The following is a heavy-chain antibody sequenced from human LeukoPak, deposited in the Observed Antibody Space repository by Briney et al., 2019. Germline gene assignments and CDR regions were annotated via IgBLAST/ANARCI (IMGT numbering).Heavy chain of an antibody. D-gene: IGHD2-21*01. CDR2: IGGSGVSI. CDR3: AKDFFVAGTFHGTFDY. J-gene: IGHJ4*02. Sequence: GGSQRLSCVASGFTFNKYAVGWVRQAPGKGLEWVSGIGGSGVSIYYTDSVKGRFTISRDNSKSTVYLQMNSLRAEDTAIYYCAKDFFVAGTFHGTFDYWGQGTLVTVSS. CDR1: GFTFNKYA. V-gene: IGHV3-23*01.